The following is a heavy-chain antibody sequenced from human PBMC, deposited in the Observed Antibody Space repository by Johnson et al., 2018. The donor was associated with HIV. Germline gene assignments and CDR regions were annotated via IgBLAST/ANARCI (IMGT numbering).Heavy chain of an antibody. D-gene: IGHD2-21*01. CDR1: GFTVSSNY. CDR3: ARGGHCGGDCAGAKQALDI. J-gene: IGHJ3*02. CDR2: IYSGDST. V-gene: IGHV3-53*01. Sequence: VQLVESGGGSVQPGRSLRLSCAASGFTVSSNYMSWLRQAPGKALEWVSVIYSGDSTYYADSVKGRSTISRDNSKNTLFLQMNSLRVEDTAVYYCARGGHCGGDCAGAKQALDIWGQGTMVTVSS.